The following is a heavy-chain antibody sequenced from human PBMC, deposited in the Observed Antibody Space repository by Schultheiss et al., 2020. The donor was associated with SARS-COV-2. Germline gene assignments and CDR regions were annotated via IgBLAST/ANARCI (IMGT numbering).Heavy chain of an antibody. Sequence: GGSLRLSCAASGFTFSSYGMHWVRQAPGKGLEWVANIKQDGSEKYYVDSVKGRFTISRDNAKNSLYLQMNSLRAEDTAVYYCAGDYYDSSGLLHWGQGTLVTVSS. J-gene: IGHJ4*02. D-gene: IGHD3-22*01. CDR2: IKQDGSEK. V-gene: IGHV3-7*04. CDR1: GFTFSSYG. CDR3: AGDYYDSSGLLH.